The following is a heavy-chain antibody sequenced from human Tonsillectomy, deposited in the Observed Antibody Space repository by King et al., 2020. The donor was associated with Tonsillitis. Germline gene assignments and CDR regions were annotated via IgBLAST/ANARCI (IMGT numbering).Heavy chain of an antibody. CDR2: IYPGDSDT. CDR3: HVHQVVTRGGQYYYMDA. J-gene: IGHJ6*03. Sequence: VQLVESGAEVKKPGESLKISCKASGYSFSSYWIGWVRQMPGKGLEWMGTIYPGDSDTRYSLSFQGQVTISADKSITTAYLQWNSLKTSDTAMYYCHVHQVVTRGGQYYYMDAWGKGTKVTVS. V-gene: IGHV5-51*01. D-gene: IGHD4-23*01. CDR1: GYSFSSYW.